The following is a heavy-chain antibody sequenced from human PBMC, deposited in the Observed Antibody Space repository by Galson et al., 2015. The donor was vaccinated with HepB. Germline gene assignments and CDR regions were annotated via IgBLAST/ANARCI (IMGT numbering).Heavy chain of an antibody. D-gene: IGHD6-6*01. CDR2: LCTRGTT. J-gene: IGHJ4*02. CDR3: ATSSYAPRPGY. V-gene: IGHV3-53*01. Sequence: SLRLSCAASGFTVSENYMSWVRQAPGKGLEWVSVLCTRGTTYYSDSVRGRFTISRDNSKNSLYLQMNSLRAEDSAVYYCATSSYAPRPGYRGQGTLVTVSS. CDR1: GFTVSENY.